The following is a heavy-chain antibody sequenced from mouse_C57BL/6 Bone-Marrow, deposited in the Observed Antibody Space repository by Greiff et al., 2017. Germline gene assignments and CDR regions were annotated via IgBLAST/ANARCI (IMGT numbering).Heavy chain of an antibody. Sequence: LVESGAELARPGASVKLSCKASGYTFTSYGISWVKQRTGQGLEWIGEIYPRSGNTYYNEKFKGKATLTADKSSSTAYMELRSLTSEDSAVYFCEIRQGYYYAMDYWGQGTSVTVSS. CDR3: EIRQGYYYAMDY. J-gene: IGHJ4*01. CDR2: IYPRSGNT. CDR1: GYTFTSYG. D-gene: IGHD2-12*01. V-gene: IGHV1-81*01.